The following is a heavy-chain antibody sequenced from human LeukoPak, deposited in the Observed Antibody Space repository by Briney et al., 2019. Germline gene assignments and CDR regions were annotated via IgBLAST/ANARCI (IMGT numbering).Heavy chain of an antibody. J-gene: IGHJ4*02. CDR2: IYYSGST. CDR3: ARDAADSYGYAYYFDY. Sequence: SETLSLTCTVSGGSISSYYWSWIRQPPGKGLEWIGYIYYSGSTNYNPSLKSRVTISVDTSKNQFSLKLSSVTAADTAVYHCARDAADSYGYAYYFDYWGQGTLVTVSS. CDR1: GGSISSYY. D-gene: IGHD5-18*01. V-gene: IGHV4-59*01.